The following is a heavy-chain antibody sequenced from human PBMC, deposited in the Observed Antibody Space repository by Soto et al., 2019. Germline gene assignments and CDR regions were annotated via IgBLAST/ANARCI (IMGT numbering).Heavy chain of an antibody. CDR3: AKERVAAAGLHFFYWGMDV. CDR1: GFTFSSYG. V-gene: IGHV3-30*18. J-gene: IGHJ6*02. Sequence: QVQLVESGGGVVQPGRSLRLSCAASGFTFSSYGMHWVRQAPGKGLEWVAVISYDGSNKYYADSVKGRFTISRDNSKNTLYLQMNSLRAEDTAVYYCAKERVAAAGLHFFYWGMDVWGQGTTVTVSS. D-gene: IGHD6-13*01. CDR2: ISYDGSNK.